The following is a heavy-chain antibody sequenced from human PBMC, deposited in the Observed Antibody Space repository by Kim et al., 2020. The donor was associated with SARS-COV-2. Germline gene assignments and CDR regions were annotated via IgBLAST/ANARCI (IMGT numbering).Heavy chain of an antibody. J-gene: IGHJ4*02. CDR3: ARGSNYYDRVQDY. CDR1: GYSISSGYY. D-gene: IGHD3-22*01. CDR2: IYHSGST. Sequence: SETLSLTCTVSGYSISSGYYWGWIRQPPGKGLEWIGSIYHSGSTYYNPSLKSRVTISVDTSKNQFSLKLSSVTAADTAVYYCARGSNYYDRVQDYWGQGTLVTVSS. V-gene: IGHV4-38-2*02.